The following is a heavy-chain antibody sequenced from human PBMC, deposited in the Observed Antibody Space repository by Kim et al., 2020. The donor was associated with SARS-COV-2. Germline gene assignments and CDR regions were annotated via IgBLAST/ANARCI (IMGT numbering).Heavy chain of an antibody. J-gene: IGHJ6*02. CDR3: AREKQLFFYYGMDV. CDR2: INAGNGNT. CDR1: GYTFTSYA. Sequence: ASVKVSCKASGYTFTSYAMHWVRQAPGQRLEWMGWINAGNGNTKYSQKFQGRVTITRDTSASTAYMELSSLRSEDTAVYYCAREKQLFFYYGMDVWGQGTTVTVSS. V-gene: IGHV1-3*01. D-gene: IGHD5-18*01.